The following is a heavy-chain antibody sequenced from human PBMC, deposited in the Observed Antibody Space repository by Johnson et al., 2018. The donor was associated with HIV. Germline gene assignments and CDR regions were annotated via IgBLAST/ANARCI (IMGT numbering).Heavy chain of an antibody. CDR1: GFKYA. J-gene: IGHJ3*02. V-gene: IGHV3/OR16-9*01. Sequence: VQLVESGGGLVQPGGSLRVSCAASGFKYAASGLAFSNYAVKWVSHTPGGDGGTSFADSGQGRFTISRDNAENSLYLQMNNLRAEDTAVYYCGRHRDDAFDIWGQGTMVTVSS. CDR2: TPGGDGGT. D-gene: IGHD2-21*02. CDR3: GRHRDDAFDI.